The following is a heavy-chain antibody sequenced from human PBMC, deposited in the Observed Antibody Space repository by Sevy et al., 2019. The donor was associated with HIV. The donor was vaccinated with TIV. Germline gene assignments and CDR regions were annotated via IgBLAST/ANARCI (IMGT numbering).Heavy chain of an antibody. V-gene: IGHV1-18*01. CDR3: ARERGKYGDSGFDY. CDR1: GYAFSNYG. CDR2: ISGFNGNK. J-gene: IGHJ4*02. Sequence: ASVKVSCKTSGYAFSNYGIVWVRQAPGQGLEWLGWISGFNGNKHYAEKFQDRVSMTIDTANDTFYMDLRSLTSDDTGVYYCARERGKYGDSGFDYWGQGTLVTVSS. D-gene: IGHD2-21*02.